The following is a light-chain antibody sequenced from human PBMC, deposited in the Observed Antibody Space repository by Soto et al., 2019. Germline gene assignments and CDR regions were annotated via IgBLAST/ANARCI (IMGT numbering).Light chain of an antibody. CDR3: MQALQTPLT. CDR1: QSLLHSNGYNY. CDR2: LGS. Sequence: DIVMTQSPLSLPVTPGEPASISCRSSQSLLHSNGYNYLDWYLQKPGQSPQLLIYLGSNRASGVPDRFSGSGSGTDFTQKISRVEAEDVGLYYCMQALQTPLTFGQGTRLEIK. J-gene: IGKJ5*01. V-gene: IGKV2-28*01.